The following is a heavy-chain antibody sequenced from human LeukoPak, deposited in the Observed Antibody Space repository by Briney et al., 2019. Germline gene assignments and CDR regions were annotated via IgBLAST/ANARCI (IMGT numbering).Heavy chain of an antibody. Sequence: PGGSLRLSCAASGFTFSSYAMSWVRQAPGKGLEWVANIKQDGSEKYYVDSVKGRFTISRDNAKNSLYLQMNSLRAEDTAVYYCARVRHVDYDAFDIWGQGTMVTVSS. V-gene: IGHV3-7*01. CDR3: ARVRHVDYDAFDI. CDR2: IKQDGSEK. D-gene: IGHD5-12*01. J-gene: IGHJ3*02. CDR1: GFTFSSYA.